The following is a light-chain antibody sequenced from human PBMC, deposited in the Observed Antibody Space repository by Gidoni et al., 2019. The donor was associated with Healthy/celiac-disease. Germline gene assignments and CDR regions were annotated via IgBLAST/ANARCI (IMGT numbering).Light chain of an antibody. Sequence: SYVLTTPPSVSVAPGKTARITCGGNNIGSQSVHWYQQKPGQAPVLVIYYDSDQPSGIPERFSGSNSGNTATLTISRVEAGDDADYYCQGWDSSRDHEVFGGGTKLTVL. J-gene: IGLJ2*01. V-gene: IGLV3-21*04. CDR3: QGWDSSRDHEV. CDR2: YDS. CDR1: NIGSQS.